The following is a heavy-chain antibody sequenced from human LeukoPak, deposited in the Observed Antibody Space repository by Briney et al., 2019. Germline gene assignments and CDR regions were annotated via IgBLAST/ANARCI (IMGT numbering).Heavy chain of an antibody. CDR3: ARDFPGDCSGASCYSGYYGMDV. J-gene: IGHJ6*02. Sequence: PGGSLRLSCAASGFTFSCYEMNWVRQAPGKGLEWVSYISSSGSTIYYADSVKGRFTIARDNAKNSLYLQMNSLRAEDTAVYYCARDFPGDCSGASCYSGYYGMDVWGQGTTVTVSS. CDR1: GFTFSCYE. V-gene: IGHV3-48*03. D-gene: IGHD2-15*01. CDR2: ISSSGSTI.